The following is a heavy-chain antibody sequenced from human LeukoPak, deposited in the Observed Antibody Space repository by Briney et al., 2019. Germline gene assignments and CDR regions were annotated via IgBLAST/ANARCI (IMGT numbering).Heavy chain of an antibody. V-gene: IGHV4-39*07. CDR2: TYYTANT. J-gene: IGHJ3*02. CDR1: GDSISSSTYY. CDR3: ARVIRQRDYYGSGSPTGAFDI. Sequence: SETLSLTCSVSGDSISSSTYYWGWIRQPPGKGLEWIGSTYYTANTYYNPSLKSRVTISVDTSKNQFSLKLSSVTAADTAVYYCARVIRQRDYYGSGSPTGAFDIWGQGTMVTVSS. D-gene: IGHD3-10*01.